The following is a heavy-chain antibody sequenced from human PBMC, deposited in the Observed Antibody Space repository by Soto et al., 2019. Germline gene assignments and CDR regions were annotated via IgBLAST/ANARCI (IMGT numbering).Heavy chain of an antibody. J-gene: IGHJ3*02. D-gene: IGHD3-10*02. CDR2: IDWDDDK. Sequence: SGPTPVNHKQTLTLTCTFSGFSLSTSKMCVSWIRQPPGKALEWLALIDWDDDKYYSTSLKTRLTISKDTSKNQVVLTMTNMDPVDTATYYCASLTYYYVEDAFDIWGQGTMVTVSS. CDR1: GFSLSTSKMC. V-gene: IGHV2-70*01. CDR3: ASLTYYYVEDAFDI.